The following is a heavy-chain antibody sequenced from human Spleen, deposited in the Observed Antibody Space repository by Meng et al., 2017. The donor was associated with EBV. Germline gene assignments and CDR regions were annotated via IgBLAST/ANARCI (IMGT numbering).Heavy chain of an antibody. CDR2: IYWDDDK. J-gene: IGHJ4*02. V-gene: IGHV2-5*02. D-gene: IGHD3-16*02. CDR1: GFSLITSGVG. CDR3: AHRGITFGGAIEFDY. Sequence: QITLKESGPTLGKPTQTLTLTSPXXGFSLITSGVGVGWIRQPPGKTLEWLALIYWDDDKRYSPSLKSRLTITKDTSKNQVVLTMTNMDPVDTATYYCAHRGITFGGAIEFDYWGQGARVTVSS.